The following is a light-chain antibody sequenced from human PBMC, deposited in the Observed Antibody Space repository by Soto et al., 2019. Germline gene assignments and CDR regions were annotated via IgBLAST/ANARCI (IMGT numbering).Light chain of an antibody. CDR1: QSISSW. J-gene: IGKJ1*01. CDR3: QQYNSYSWT. CDR2: KAS. V-gene: IGKV1-5*03. Sequence: DIPMTQSPSTLSASVGDRVTITCRASQSISSWLAWYQQKPGKAPKLLIYKASSLESGVPSRFSGSGSGTEFTLTISILQPDDFATYYCQQYNSYSWTFGQGTKVEIK.